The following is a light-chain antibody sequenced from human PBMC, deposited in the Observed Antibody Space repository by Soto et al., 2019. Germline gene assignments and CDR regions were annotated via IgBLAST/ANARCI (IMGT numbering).Light chain of an antibody. J-gene: IGKJ2*01. CDR3: QQYFNTPQT. V-gene: IGKV4-1*01. CDR1: QSVLSSS. Sequence: DIVMTQSPESLAVSLGERATINCKSSQSVLSSSIAWYQQKPGQPPKLLIYWASTRESGVPDRFSGSGSGTDFTLTISRLQAEDVAVYYCQQYFNTPQTFGQGTKLEIK. CDR2: WAS.